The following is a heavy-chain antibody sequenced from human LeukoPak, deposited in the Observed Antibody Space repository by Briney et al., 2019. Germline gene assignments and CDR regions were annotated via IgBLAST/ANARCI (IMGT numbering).Heavy chain of an antibody. J-gene: IGHJ3*02. CDR3: ARGDEIKHAFDI. CDR1: GFTFSSYS. D-gene: IGHD5-24*01. V-gene: IGHV3-48*01. Sequence: PGGSLRLSCAASGFTFSSYSMNWVRQAPGKGLEWVSYISNSSSTIYYADSVKGRFTISRDNAKNSLYLQMNSLRAEDTAVYYYARGDEIKHAFDIWGQGTMVTVSS. CDR2: ISNSSSTI.